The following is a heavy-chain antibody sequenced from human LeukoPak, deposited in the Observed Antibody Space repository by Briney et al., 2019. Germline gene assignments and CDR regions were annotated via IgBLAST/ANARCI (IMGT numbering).Heavy chain of an antibody. CDR3: ATIGYNHYFDY. D-gene: IGHD5-24*01. CDR2: INPNSGGT. V-gene: IGHV1-2*02. J-gene: IGHJ4*02. CDR1: GGTFSSYA. Sequence: ASVTVSCTASGGTFSSYAISWVRQAPGQGLEWMGWINPNSGGTNYAQTFQGRVTMTRDTSITTAYLELSRLRSDDTAVYYCATIGYNHYFDYWGQGTLVTVSS.